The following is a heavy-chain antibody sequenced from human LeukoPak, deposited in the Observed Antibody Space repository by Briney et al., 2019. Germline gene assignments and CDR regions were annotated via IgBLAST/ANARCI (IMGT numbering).Heavy chain of an antibody. CDR1: GFTFSSYS. J-gene: IGHJ4*02. CDR3: ARWTGDACLDY. D-gene: IGHD3/OR15-3a*01. V-gene: IGHV3-48*01. Sequence: GGSLRLSCAASGFTFSSYSMKWVRQAPGKGLEWVSYISSSSSTIYYADSVKGRFTISRDNAKNSLYLQMNSLRAEDTAVYYCARWTGDACLDYWGQGTLVTVSS. CDR2: ISSSSSTI.